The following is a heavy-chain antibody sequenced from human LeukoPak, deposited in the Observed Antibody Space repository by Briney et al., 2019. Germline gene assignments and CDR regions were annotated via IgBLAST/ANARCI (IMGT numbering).Heavy chain of an antibody. D-gene: IGHD3-22*01. CDR3: ARDYYDSSGYLPRYYYGMDV. Sequence: SETLSLTCTVSGGSISSGGYYWSWIRQHPGKGLEWIGYTYYSGSTYYNPSLKSRVTISVDTSKNQFSLKLSSVTAADTAVYYCARDYYDSSGYLPRYYYGMDVWGQGTTVTVSS. CDR1: GGSISSGGYY. J-gene: IGHJ6*02. V-gene: IGHV4-31*03. CDR2: TYYSGST.